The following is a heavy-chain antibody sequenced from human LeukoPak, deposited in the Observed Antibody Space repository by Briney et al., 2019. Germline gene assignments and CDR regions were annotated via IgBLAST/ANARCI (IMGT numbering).Heavy chain of an antibody. CDR3: TPSIAVAGSLDY. CDR2: IKSKTDGGTT. Sequence: GCSLTLSCAASGFTFSNVWMSWVRQAPGQGLEWVGRIKSKTDGGTTDYAAPVKGRFTISRDDSKNTLNLHMNSLKTEDTAVYYCTPSIAVAGSLDYWGQGTLVTVSS. CDR1: GFTFSNVW. V-gene: IGHV3-15*01. J-gene: IGHJ4*02. D-gene: IGHD6-19*01.